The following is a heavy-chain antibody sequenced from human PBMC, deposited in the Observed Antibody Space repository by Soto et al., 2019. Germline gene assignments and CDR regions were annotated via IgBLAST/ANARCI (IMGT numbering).Heavy chain of an antibody. V-gene: IGHV4-31*03. J-gene: IGHJ5*02. D-gene: IGHD6-13*01. CDR2: IYYSGST. Sequence: SETLSLTCTVSGGSISSGGYYWSWIRQHPGKGLEWIGYIYYSGSTYYNPSLKSRVTISVDTSKNQFSLKLSSVTAADTAVYYCARDGVKSSSWTEPNWFDPWGQGTLVTVSS. CDR1: GGSISSGGYY. CDR3: ARDGVKSSSWTEPNWFDP.